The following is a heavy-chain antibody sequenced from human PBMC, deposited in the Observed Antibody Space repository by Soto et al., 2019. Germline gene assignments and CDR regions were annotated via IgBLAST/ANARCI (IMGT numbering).Heavy chain of an antibody. V-gene: IGHV4-59*08. CDR2: IYYSGST. J-gene: IGHJ5*02. CDR1: GGSIGTYY. D-gene: IGHD1-20*01. CDR3: ARHISWVNWFDR. Sequence: SETLSLTCTVSGGSIGTYYWSWIRQPPGKGLEWIGYIYYSGSTNYNPSLKSRATISLDTSKNQFSLKLSSVTAADTAVYYCARHISWVNWFDRWGQGTLVTVSS.